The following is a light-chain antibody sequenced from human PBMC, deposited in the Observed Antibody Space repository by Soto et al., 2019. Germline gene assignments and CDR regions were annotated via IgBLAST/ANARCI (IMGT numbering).Light chain of an antibody. CDR3: QKYDSAPEA. CDR1: QGISNS. CDR2: DAS. V-gene: IGKV1-27*01. J-gene: IGKJ1*01. Sequence: DIQMTQSPSSLPASVGDRITITCRASQGISNSLAWYQQEPGKVPKLLIYDASTLQSGVSSRFSGSASGTDFTLSISSLQPEDVATYYCQKYDSAPEAFGQGTKVEIK.